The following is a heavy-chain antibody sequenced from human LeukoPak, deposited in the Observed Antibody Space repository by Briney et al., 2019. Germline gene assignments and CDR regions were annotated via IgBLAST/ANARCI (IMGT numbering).Heavy chain of an antibody. CDR1: GFTFRDYY. CDR3: AREMGLVAITPDFDF. J-gene: IGHJ4*02. V-gene: IGHV3-11*01. Sequence: GGSLRLSCAASGFTFRDYYMSWVRQAPGKGLEWISSISKSGGTIEYRDDVKGRFSISRDNAKNSLHLQMNSLRADDTAVYYCAREMGLVAITPDFDFWGQGALVTVSS. D-gene: IGHD2-15*01. CDR2: ISKSGGTI.